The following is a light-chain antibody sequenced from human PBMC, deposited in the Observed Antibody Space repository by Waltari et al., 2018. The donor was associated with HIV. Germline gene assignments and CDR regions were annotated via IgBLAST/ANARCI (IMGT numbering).Light chain of an antibody. CDR3: MQGLQIPGT. CDR2: LGS. J-gene: IGKJ1*01. Sequence: IVMTQSPLSLPVTPGEPASLSCWSSQSLQHTPGYNHLDWYLQKPGQSPQLLIYLGSYRVAGVPDRIRCSGSGTDFTLKISRVEAEDVGVYYCMQGLQIPGTFSQGTKVEIK. CDR1: QSLQHTPGYNH. V-gene: IGKV2-28*01.